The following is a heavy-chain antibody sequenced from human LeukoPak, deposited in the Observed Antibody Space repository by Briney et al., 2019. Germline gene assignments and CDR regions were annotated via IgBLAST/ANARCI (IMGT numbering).Heavy chain of an antibody. V-gene: IGHV1-18*01. CDR3: ARDRGWGNYYDSSGYYLSGPSY. J-gene: IGHJ4*02. D-gene: IGHD3-22*01. CDR2: ISPYNGNT. Sequence: ASVKVSCKASGYTFTSYGIRWVRQAPGQGLEWMGWISPYNGNTNYAQKLQGRVTMTTDTSTSTAYMELRGLRADDTVVYYCARDRGWGNYYDSSGYYLSGPSYWGQGTLVTVSS. CDR1: GYTFTSYG.